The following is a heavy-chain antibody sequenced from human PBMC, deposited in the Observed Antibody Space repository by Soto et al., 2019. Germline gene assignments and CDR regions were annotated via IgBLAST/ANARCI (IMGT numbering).Heavy chain of an antibody. CDR3: ARDQRVYDFWSGPYYYYYGMDV. D-gene: IGHD3-3*01. J-gene: IGHJ6*02. Sequence: PGGSLRLSCAASGFTFSSYWMSWVRQAPGKGLEWVANIKQDGSEKYYVDSVKGRFTISRDNAKNSLYLQMNSLRAEDTAVYYCARDQRVYDFWSGPYYYYYGMDVWGQGTTVTVSS. CDR2: IKQDGSEK. V-gene: IGHV3-7*01. CDR1: GFTFSSYW.